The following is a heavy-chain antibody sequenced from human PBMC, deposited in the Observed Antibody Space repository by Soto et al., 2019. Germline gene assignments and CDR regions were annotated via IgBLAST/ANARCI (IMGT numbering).Heavy chain of an antibody. V-gene: IGHV3-33*01. Sequence: SGGSLRLSCAASGFTFGNYGFHWVRQAPGKGLEWVALIWYDGSKDNYADSVKGRFTISRDRSKSTIYLQMNTLRAEDTAVYYCARDADTKSQFSQFDSWGPGTLVTVSS. CDR1: GFTFGNYG. CDR3: ARDADTKSQFSQFDS. CDR2: IWYDGSKD. J-gene: IGHJ4*02.